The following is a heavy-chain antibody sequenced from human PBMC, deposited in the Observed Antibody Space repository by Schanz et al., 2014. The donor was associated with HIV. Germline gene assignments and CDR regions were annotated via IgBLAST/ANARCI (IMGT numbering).Heavy chain of an antibody. CDR3: AKPEYDSRGNSQSHFDY. Sequence: QVQLVESGGGVVQPGRSLRLSCVASGFSFNNYGMHWVRQAPGKGLEWVAVMSYDGVRKYLGDSVKGRFTISRDNSKNTVYLQLKSLRVEDTAVYYCAKPEYDSRGNSQSHFDYWGQGTLVTVSS. V-gene: IGHV3-33*05. J-gene: IGHJ4*02. D-gene: IGHD3-22*01. CDR2: MSYDGVRK. CDR1: GFSFNNYG.